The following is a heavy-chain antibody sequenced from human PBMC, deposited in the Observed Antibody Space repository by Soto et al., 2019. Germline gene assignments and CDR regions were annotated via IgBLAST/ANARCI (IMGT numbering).Heavy chain of an antibody. J-gene: IGHJ5*02. D-gene: IGHD2-2*01. V-gene: IGHV1-69*01. Sequence: QVHLVQSRAEVKKPGSSVKVSCKASGGTFSSYAISWVRQAPGQGLEWMGGIIAIFGTANYAQKFQGRVTIPADESTSTAYMELSSLGSEDKAVYYCAREYQVGWFDPWGQGTLVTVSS. CDR2: IIAIFGTA. CDR1: GGTFSSYA. CDR3: AREYQVGWFDP.